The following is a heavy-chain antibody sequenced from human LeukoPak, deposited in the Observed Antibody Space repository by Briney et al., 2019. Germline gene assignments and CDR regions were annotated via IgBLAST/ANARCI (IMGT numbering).Heavy chain of an antibody. D-gene: IGHD6-19*01. CDR3: ARDGAIAVAGTDAFGI. CDR1: GFTFSSYW. Sequence: GGSLRLSCAASGFTFSSYWMSWVRQAPGKGLEWVANIKQDGSEKYYVDSVKGRFTISRDNAKNSLYLQMNSLRAEDTAVYYCARDGAIAVAGTDAFGIWGQGTMVTVSS. V-gene: IGHV3-7*01. CDR2: IKQDGSEK. J-gene: IGHJ3*02.